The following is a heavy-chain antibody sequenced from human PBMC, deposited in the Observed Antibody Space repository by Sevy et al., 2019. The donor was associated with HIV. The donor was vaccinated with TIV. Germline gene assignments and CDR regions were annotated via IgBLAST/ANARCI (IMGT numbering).Heavy chain of an antibody. J-gene: IGHJ4*02. CDR1: GFTFNNAW. V-gene: IGHV3-15*01. D-gene: IGHD3-22*01. Sequence: GGSLRLSCAVSGFTFNNAWMNWVRQAPGTGLQWIGLIKSKIDGETTDYAAPVKGRFTISRDDSKNTLYQQMNSLKIEDTAVYYCVTAPGYYDRAPFDYWGPGTLVTVSS. CDR3: VTAPGYYDRAPFDY. CDR2: IKSKIDGETT.